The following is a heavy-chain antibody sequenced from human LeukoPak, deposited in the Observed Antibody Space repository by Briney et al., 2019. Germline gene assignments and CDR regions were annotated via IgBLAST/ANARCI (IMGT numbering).Heavy chain of an antibody. CDR3: ARRYCSSASCPADY. Sequence: PGGSLRLSCAASGFTFSIYWMSWVRQAPGKGLEWVANIKQDGSEKYYVDSVKGRFTISRDNAKNSLYLQMNSLRAEDTAVYYCARRYCSSASCPADYWGQGTLVTVSS. J-gene: IGHJ4*02. CDR1: GFTFSIYW. V-gene: IGHV3-7*01. D-gene: IGHD2-2*01. CDR2: IKQDGSEK.